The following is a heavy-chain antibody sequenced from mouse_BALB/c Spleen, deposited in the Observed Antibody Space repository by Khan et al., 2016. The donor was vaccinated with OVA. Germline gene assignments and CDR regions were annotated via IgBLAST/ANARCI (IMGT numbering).Heavy chain of an antibody. CDR3: ARSTYGYAFAY. Sequence: EVQLQESGPSLVKPSQTLSLTCSVTDDSITSGYWSWIRKFPGNKLEYMGYMIYSGNTYYNPSLKSRISITRHTSKNQYYLQLNSVTTEDTATYYCARSTYGYAFAYWGQGTLVTVSA. CDR1: DDSITSGY. CDR2: MIYSGNT. V-gene: IGHV3-8*02. J-gene: IGHJ3*01. D-gene: IGHD2-14*01.